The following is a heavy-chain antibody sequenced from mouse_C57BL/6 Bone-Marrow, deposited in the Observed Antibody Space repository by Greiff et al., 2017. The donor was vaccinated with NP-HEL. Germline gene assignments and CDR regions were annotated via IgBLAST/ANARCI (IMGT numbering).Heavy chain of an antibody. V-gene: IGHV1-4*01. CDR2: INPSSGYT. D-gene: IGHD1-1*01. Sequence: QVQLKQSGAELARPGASVKMSCKASGYTFTSYTMHWVKQRPGQGLEWIGYINPSSGYTKYNQKFKDKATLTADKSSSTAYMQLSSLTSEDSAVYYCARDGGSSYRDYFDYWGQGTTLTVSS. CDR1: GYTFTSYT. CDR3: ARDGGSSYRDYFDY. J-gene: IGHJ2*01.